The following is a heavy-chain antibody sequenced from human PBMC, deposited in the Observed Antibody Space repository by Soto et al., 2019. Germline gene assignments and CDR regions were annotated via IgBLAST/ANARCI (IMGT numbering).Heavy chain of an antibody. V-gene: IGHV3-23*01. D-gene: IGHD3-22*01. CDR1: GFTFSSYV. CDR2: ISGSGGST. CDR3: AKDRGYYDSSGYYRYFDY. Sequence: EVQLLESGGGLVQPGGSLRLSCAASGFTFSSYVMSWVRQAPGKGLEWVSAISGSGGSTYYADSVKGRFTISRDNSKNTLYLQMNSLRAEDTAVYYCAKDRGYYDSSGYYRYFDYWGQGTLVTVSS. J-gene: IGHJ4*02.